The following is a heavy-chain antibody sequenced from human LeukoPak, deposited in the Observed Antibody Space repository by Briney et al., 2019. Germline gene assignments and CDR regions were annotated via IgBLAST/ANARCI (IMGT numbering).Heavy chain of an antibody. CDR2: ISAYNGNT. CDR1: GGTFSSYA. V-gene: IGHV1-18*01. CDR3: ARGIRTNWYFDL. D-gene: IGHD3-10*01. Sequence: ASVKVSCKASGGTFSSYAISWVRQAPGQGLEWMGWISAYNGNTNYAQKLQGRVTMTTDTSTSTAYMELRSLRSDDTAVYYCARGIRTNWYFDLWGRGTLVTVSS. J-gene: IGHJ2*01.